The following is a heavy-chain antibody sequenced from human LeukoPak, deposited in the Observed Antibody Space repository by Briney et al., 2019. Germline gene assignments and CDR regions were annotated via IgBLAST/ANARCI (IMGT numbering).Heavy chain of an antibody. CDR1: GFTFSSYS. CDR2: ISSSSSTI. Sequence: GGSLRLSCAATGFTFSSYSMNWVRQAPGKGLEWVSYISSSSSTIYYADSVKGRFTISRDNAKNSLYLQMNSLRDEDTAVYYCAREEQWLVRGYFDYWGQGTLVTVSS. D-gene: IGHD6-19*01. V-gene: IGHV3-48*02. J-gene: IGHJ4*02. CDR3: AREEQWLVRGYFDY.